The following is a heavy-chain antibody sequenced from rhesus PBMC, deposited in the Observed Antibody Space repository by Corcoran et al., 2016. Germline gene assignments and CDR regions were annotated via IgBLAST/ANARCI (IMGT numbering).Heavy chain of an antibody. D-gene: IGHD2-2*01. Sequence: EVQLVESGGGLVQPGGSLRLSCAASGFTFSNYWMSWVRQAPGTGLDWVGRIKNKADGLTAAYAESVKGRVTISRDDSKNTLYLQMNSLKTEDTAVYYCTRMYCTSTTCYAYYFDYWGQGVLVTVSS. CDR2: IKNKADGLTA. V-gene: IGHV3-16*02. CDR1: GFTFSNYW. J-gene: IGHJ4*01. CDR3: TRMYCTSTTCYAYYFDY.